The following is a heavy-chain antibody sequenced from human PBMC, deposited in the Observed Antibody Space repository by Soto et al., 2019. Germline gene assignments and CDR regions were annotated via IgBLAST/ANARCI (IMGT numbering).Heavy chain of an antibody. D-gene: IGHD6-19*01. CDR2: INPSGGST. CDR1: GYTFTSYY. V-gene: IGHV1-46*01. J-gene: IGHJ4*02. Sequence: ASVKVSCKASGYTFTSYYMHWVRQAPGQGLEWMGIINPSGGSTSYAQKFQGRVTMTRDTSTSTVYMELSSLRSEDTAVYYCARRADSAVAVYYFDYWGQGTLVTVSS. CDR3: ARRADSAVAVYYFDY.